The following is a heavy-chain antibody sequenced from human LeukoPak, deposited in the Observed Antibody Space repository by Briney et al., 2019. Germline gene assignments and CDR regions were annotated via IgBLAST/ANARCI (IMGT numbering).Heavy chain of an antibody. CDR1: GFTFSGYA. CDR2: ISGSGGGT. V-gene: IGHV3-23*01. Sequence: GGSLRLSCAASGFTFSGYAVSWVRQAPGKGLEWVSAISGSGGGTYYADSVKGRFTISRDNSKNTLYLQMNSLRAAATALYSCANVRALLVVVAATDCWGQGTLVTVSS. CDR3: ANVRALLVVVAATDC. D-gene: IGHD2-15*01. J-gene: IGHJ4*02.